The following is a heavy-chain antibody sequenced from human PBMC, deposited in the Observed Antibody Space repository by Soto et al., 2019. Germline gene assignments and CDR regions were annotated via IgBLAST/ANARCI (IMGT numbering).Heavy chain of an antibody. V-gene: IGHV3-74*01. CDR1: GFNINRYW. CDR2: IAGDVSTDGPTI. J-gene: IGHJ4*02. CDR3: IRDRHCDN. Sequence: EVQLVESGGGLVQPGGSLRISCAASGFNINRYWMHWVRQAPGKGLVWVSRIAGDVSTDGPTIAYADSVRGRFTISRDNAKYTLYLQMNTLRAEDTGVYYCIRDRHCDNRGQGPLVTVSS.